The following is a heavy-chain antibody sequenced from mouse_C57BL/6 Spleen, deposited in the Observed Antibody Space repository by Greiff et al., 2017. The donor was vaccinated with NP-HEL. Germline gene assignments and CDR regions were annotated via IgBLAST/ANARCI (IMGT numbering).Heavy chain of an antibody. CDR1: GYTFTDYY. CDR3: AREDDYYGSSSFAY. D-gene: IGHD1-1*01. CDR2: INPNNGGT. Sequence: VQLQQSGPELVKPGASVKISCKASGYTFTDYYMNWVKQSHGKSLEWIGDINPNNGGTSYNQKFKGKATLTVDKSSSTAYMELRSLTSEDSAVYYCAREDDYYGSSSFAYWGQGTLVTVSA. J-gene: IGHJ3*01. V-gene: IGHV1-26*01.